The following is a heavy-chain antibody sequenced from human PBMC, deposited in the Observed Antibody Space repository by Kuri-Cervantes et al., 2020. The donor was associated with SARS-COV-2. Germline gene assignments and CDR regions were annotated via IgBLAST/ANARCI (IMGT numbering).Heavy chain of an antibody. V-gene: IGHV3-48*04. CDR1: GFTFSSYS. CDR2: ISSSSSTI. J-gene: IGHJ4*02. Sequence: GESLKISCAASGFTFSSYSMNWVRQAPGKGLEWVSYISSSSSTIYYADSVKGRFTLSRDNARNSLYLQMNSLRAEDTAVYYCARLIGDGYPRYSFDHWGQGTLVTVSS. CDR3: ARLIGDGYPRYSFDH. D-gene: IGHD5-24*01.